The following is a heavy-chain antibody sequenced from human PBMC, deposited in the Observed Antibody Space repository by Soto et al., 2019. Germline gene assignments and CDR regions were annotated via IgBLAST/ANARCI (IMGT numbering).Heavy chain of an antibody. V-gene: IGHV1-69*13. Sequence: ASVKVSCKASGGTFSSYAISWVRQAPGQGFEWMGGIIPIFGTANYAQKFQGRVTITADESTSTAYMELSSLRSEDTAVYYCASRVYSSGWDDYYGMDVWGQGTTVTVSS. J-gene: IGHJ6*02. CDR1: GGTFSSYA. CDR2: IIPIFGTA. CDR3: ASRVYSSGWDDYYGMDV. D-gene: IGHD6-19*01.